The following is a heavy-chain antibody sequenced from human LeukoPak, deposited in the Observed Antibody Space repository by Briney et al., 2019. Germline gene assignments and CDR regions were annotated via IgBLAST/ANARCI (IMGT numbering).Heavy chain of an antibody. D-gene: IGHD3-10*01. CDR2: ICGSGDFT. Sequence: GGSLRLSCAASGFTFSSYAMSWVRQAPGKGLEWVSAICGSGDFTYYAEYVKGRFTISRDNSKKTLYLQTNSLRAEDTAVYYCANDYRSGSFHDFWGQGTLVTVSS. CDR3: ANDYRSGSFHDF. V-gene: IGHV3-23*01. J-gene: IGHJ4*02. CDR1: GFTFSSYA.